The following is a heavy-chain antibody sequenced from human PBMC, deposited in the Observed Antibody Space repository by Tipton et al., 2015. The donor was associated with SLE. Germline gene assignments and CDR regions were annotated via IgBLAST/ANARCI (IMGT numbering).Heavy chain of an antibody. D-gene: IGHD6-13*01. Sequence: SLRLSCAVSGFTFSEYDMNWMRQAPGKGLEWISHINSGDGSTIYYADSVKGRFTISRDNSKNTLYLQMNSLRAEDTGVYCCAISLYSSPDYWGQGTLVTVSS. J-gene: IGHJ4*02. CDR1: GFTFSEYD. CDR3: AISLYSSPDY. V-gene: IGHV3-11*04. CDR2: INSGDGSTI.